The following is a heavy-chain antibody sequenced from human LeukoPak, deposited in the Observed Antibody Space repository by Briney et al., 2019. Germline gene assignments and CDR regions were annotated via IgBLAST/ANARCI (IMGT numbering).Heavy chain of an antibody. J-gene: IGHJ4*02. CDR3: AKDPSSGWSRRHFDY. Sequence: GGSLRLSYAASGFTFSSYGMHWVRQAPGKGLEWVAVISYDGSNKYYADSVKGRFTISRDNSKNTLYLQMNSLRAEDTAVYYCAKDPSSGWSRRHFDYWGQGTLVTVSS. V-gene: IGHV3-30*18. CDR2: ISYDGSNK. CDR1: GFTFSSYG. D-gene: IGHD6-19*01.